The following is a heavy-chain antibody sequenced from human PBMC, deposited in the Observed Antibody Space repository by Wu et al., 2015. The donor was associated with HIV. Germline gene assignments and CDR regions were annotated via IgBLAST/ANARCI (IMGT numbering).Heavy chain of an antibody. CDR1: GTSVSSDYY. V-gene: IGHV4-38-2*01. D-gene: IGHD5-12*01. Sequence: QVQLQESGPGLVKPSETLSLTCVVSGTSVSSDYYWGWIRQTPGKGLEWIGTLYHTGSTYYNPSLKSRVTISVDTSQNHFSLKLNSVTAADTAVYYCARNTDSVATSLYSLGVWGQGTTVTVSS. CDR2: LYHTGST. J-gene: IGHJ6*02. CDR3: ARNTDSVATSLYSLGV.